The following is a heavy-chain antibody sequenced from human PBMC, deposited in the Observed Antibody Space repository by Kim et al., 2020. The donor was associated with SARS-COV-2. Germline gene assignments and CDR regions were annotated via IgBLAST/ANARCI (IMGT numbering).Heavy chain of an antibody. J-gene: IGHJ6*02. D-gene: IGHD1-1*01. V-gene: IGHV3-33*01. CDR1: GFTFSSYG. CDR2: IWYDGSNK. CDR3: ARVGWNDVRRGMDV. Sequence: GGSLRLSCAASGFTFSSYGMHWVRQAPGKGLEWVAVIWYDGSNKYYADSVKGRFTISRENSKNTLYLQMNSLRAEDTAVYYCARVGWNDVRRGMDVWGQGTTVTVSS.